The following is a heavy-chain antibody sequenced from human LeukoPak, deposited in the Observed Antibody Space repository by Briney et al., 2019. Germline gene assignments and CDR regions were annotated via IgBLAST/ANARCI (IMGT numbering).Heavy chain of an antibody. Sequence: GGSLRLSCVASGFTFSDSAMSWVRQAPGKGQEWVSLINFSGTNAYYADSVKGRFTISRDNSKDTVYLQMNSLRAEDTAIYNCARDIELSTWGLGTKVTVSS. CDR2: INFSGTNA. CDR1: GFTFSDSA. J-gene: IGHJ3*01. D-gene: IGHD3-16*02. CDR3: ARDIELST. V-gene: IGHV3-23*01.